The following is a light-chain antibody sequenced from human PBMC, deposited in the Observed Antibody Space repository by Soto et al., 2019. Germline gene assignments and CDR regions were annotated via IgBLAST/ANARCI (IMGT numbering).Light chain of an antibody. CDR1: QSVSSY. Sequence: EIVLTQSPATLSLSPGERATLSCRASQSVSSYLAWYQQKPGQAPRLLIYDASNRATGIPARFSGSGSGTDFTLTISILEPEDFAVYYCQQRSNWLYTFGQGTKLEIQ. J-gene: IGKJ2*01. CDR3: QQRSNWLYT. CDR2: DAS. V-gene: IGKV3-11*01.